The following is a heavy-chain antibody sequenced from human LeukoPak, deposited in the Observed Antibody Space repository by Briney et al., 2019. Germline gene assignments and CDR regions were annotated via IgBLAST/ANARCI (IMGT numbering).Heavy chain of an antibody. D-gene: IGHD2-15*01. CDR3: ARAPTPRLLPDPYYFDY. CDR1: GYSFTSYW. V-gene: IGHV5-51*01. CDR2: IYPGDSDT. Sequence: GESLKISCKGSGYSFTSYWIGWVRQMPGKGLEWMGIIYPGDSDTRYSPSFQGQVTISADKSISTAYLQRSSLKASDTAMYYCARAPTPRLLPDPYYFDYWGQGTLVTVSS. J-gene: IGHJ4*02.